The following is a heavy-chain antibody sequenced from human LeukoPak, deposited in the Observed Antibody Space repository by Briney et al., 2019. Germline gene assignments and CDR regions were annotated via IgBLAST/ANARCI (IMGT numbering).Heavy chain of an antibody. Sequence: PGGSLRLSCAASGFTFSWYAMHWVRQAPGKGLEWVAVISRDGENQNYADSVKGRLTISRDNSKNTLFLQMNSLRADDTAVYYCARDPGYDSSGYWGYWGQGTLVTVSS. J-gene: IGHJ4*02. CDR3: ARDPGYDSSGYWGY. D-gene: IGHD3-22*01. V-gene: IGHV3-30*04. CDR1: GFTFSWYA. CDR2: ISRDGENQ.